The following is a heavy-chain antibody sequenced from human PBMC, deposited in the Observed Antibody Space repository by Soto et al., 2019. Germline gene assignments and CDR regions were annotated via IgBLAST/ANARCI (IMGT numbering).Heavy chain of an antibody. V-gene: IGHV4-34*01. CDR2: INHSGST. Sequence: PSETLSPTCAVYGGSFSGYYWSWIRQPPGKGLEWIGEINHSGSTNYNPSLKSRVTISVDTSKNQFSLKLSSVTAADTAVYYCARYPSYGSGRSIDYWGQGTLVTVSS. J-gene: IGHJ4*02. CDR1: GGSFSGYY. D-gene: IGHD3-10*01. CDR3: ARYPSYGSGRSIDY.